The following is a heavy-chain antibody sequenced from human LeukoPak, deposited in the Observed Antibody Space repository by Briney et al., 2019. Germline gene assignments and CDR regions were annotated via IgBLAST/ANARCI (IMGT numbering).Heavy chain of an antibody. J-gene: IGHJ4*02. V-gene: IGHV3-21*01. CDR2: ISSSGGNV. D-gene: IGHD6-19*01. CDR1: AFTFSSYA. CDR3: ARESRQWLVLGGVDY. Sequence: GGSLRLSCAASAFTFSSYAMSWVRQAPGKGLEWISSISSSGGNVYYADSVKGRFTISRDNAKNSLYLQMNSLRAEDTAVYYCARESRQWLVLGGVDYWGQGTLVTVSS.